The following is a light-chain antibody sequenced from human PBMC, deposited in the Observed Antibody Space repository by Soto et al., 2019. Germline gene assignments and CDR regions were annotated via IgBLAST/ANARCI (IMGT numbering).Light chain of an antibody. CDR3: QQRSNWPLT. V-gene: IGKV3-11*01. J-gene: IGKJ4*01. CDR1: QSVSSN. Sequence: EIVMTQSPATLSVSPGERATLSCRARQSVSSNLAWYQQKPGQAPRLLIYDASNRATGIPARFSGSGSGTDFTLTISSLEPEDFAVYYCQQRSNWPLTFGGGTKGDIK. CDR2: DAS.